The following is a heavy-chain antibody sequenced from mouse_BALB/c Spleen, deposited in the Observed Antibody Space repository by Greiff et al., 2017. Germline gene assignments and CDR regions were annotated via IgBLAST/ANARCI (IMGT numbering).Heavy chain of an antibody. CDR1: GYTFTSYW. CDR2: INPSTGYT. CDR3: ARGGAFDY. V-gene: IGHV1-7*01. J-gene: IGHJ2*01. Sequence: VQLQQSGAELAKPGASVKMSCKASGYTFTSYWMHWVKQRPGQGLEWIGYINPSTGYTEYNQKFKDKATLTADKSSSTAYMQLSSLTSEDSAVYYCARGGAFDYWGQGTTLTVSS.